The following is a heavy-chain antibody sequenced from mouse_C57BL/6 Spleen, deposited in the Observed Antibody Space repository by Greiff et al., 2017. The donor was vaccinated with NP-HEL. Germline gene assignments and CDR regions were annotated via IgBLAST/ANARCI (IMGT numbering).Heavy chain of an antibody. CDR3: ASTYYYGSSYEAMDY. D-gene: IGHD1-1*01. Sequence: VQLQQSGAELVKPGASVKLSCTASGFNLKDYYMHWVKQRTEQGLEWIGRIDPEDGETKYAPKFQGKAPITADPSSNTAYLQLSSLTSEDTAVYYCASTYYYGSSYEAMDYWGQGTSVTVSS. CDR2: IDPEDGET. V-gene: IGHV14-2*01. CDR1: GFNLKDYY. J-gene: IGHJ4*01.